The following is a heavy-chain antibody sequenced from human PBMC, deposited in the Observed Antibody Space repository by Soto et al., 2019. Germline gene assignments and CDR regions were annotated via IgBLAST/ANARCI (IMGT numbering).Heavy chain of an antibody. Sequence: SVKVSCKASGATFSSYAISWVRQAPGQGLEWMGGIIPIFGTANYAQKFQGRVTITADESTSTAYMELSSLRSEDTAVYYCARDLPSMMRAGLWGQGTMVTVSS. CDR1: GATFSSYA. D-gene: IGHD3-22*01. CDR3: ARDLPSMMRAGL. CDR2: IIPIFGTA. V-gene: IGHV1-69*13. J-gene: IGHJ3*01.